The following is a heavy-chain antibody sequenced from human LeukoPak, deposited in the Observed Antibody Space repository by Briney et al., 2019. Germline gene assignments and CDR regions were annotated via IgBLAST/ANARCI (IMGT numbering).Heavy chain of an antibody. D-gene: IGHD1-26*01. CDR2: IIPIFGTA. V-gene: IGHV1-69*13. Sequence: SVKVSCKASGGTFSSYAISWVRQAPGQGLEWMGGIIPIFGTANYAQKFQGRVTITADESTSTAYMELSSLRSEDTAVYYCVVGATSGVDYWGQGTLVTASS. J-gene: IGHJ4*02. CDR3: VVGATSGVDY. CDR1: GGTFSSYA.